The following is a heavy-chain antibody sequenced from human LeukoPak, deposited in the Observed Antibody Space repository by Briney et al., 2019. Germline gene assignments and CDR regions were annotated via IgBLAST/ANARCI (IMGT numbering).Heavy chain of an antibody. CDR3: ARRSGSYFNF. V-gene: IGHV5-51*01. J-gene: IGHJ4*02. CDR1: GYNFANFW. CDR2: IYPGDSDT. D-gene: IGHD1-26*01. Sequence: GESLKISCKGSGSGYNFANFWIGWVRQMPGKGLEGMGIIYPGDSDTRYSPSFEGQVTISADKSISTAYLQWSSLRASDTAMYFCARRSGSYFNFWGQGTQVIVSS.